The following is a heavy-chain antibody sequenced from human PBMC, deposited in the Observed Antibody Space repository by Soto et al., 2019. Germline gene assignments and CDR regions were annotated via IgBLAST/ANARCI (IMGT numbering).Heavy chain of an antibody. Sequence: GGSLRLSCAASGFTFSSYAMSWVRQAPGKGLEWVSAISGSGGSTYYADSVKGRFTISRDNSKNTLYLQMNSLRAEDTAVYYCAKAAIYGSGSYTILSTLYYFDYWGQGTLVTVSS. V-gene: IGHV3-23*01. D-gene: IGHD3-10*01. CDR2: ISGSGGST. CDR1: GFTFSSYA. CDR3: AKAAIYGSGSYTILSTLYYFDY. J-gene: IGHJ4*02.